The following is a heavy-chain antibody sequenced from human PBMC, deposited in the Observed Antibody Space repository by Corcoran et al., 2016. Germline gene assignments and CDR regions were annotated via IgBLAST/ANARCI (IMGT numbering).Heavy chain of an antibody. CDR1: GGSISSYY. Sequence: QVQLQESGPGLVKPSETLSLTCTVSGGSISSYYWSWIRQPPGKGLEWIGYIYYSGSTNYNPSLKSPVTISVDTSKNQFSLKLSSVTAADTAVYYCARDRNYGSGSYFDYGMDVWGQGTTVTVSS. J-gene: IGHJ6*02. CDR3: ARDRNYGSGSYFDYGMDV. CDR2: IYYSGST. D-gene: IGHD3-10*01. V-gene: IGHV4-59*01.